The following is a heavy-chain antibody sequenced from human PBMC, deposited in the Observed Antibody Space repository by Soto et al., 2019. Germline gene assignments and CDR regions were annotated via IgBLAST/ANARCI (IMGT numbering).Heavy chain of an antibody. CDR3: AHSQSFDIVLVPATIRPGEGYFVF. Sequence: SGPTLVNPTQTLTLTCTFSGFSLSTSGVTVGWIRQPPGKALEWLALIYWDDDKRSSPSLKNRLTITKDTSKNQVVLTITNMEPVDTATYYCAHSQSFDIVLVPATIRPGEGYFVFWCQGPPVSGSS. CDR1: GFSLSTSGVT. D-gene: IGHD2-2*01. V-gene: IGHV2-5*02. J-gene: IGHJ4*03. CDR2: IYWDDDK.